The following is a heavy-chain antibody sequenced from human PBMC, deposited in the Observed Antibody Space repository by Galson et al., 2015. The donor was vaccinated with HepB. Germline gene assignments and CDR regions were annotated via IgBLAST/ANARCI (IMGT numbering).Heavy chain of an antibody. CDR1: GFTFSDYW. D-gene: IGHD5-18*01. CDR2: IKQDGSEK. Sequence: LRLSCAASGFTFSDYWMSWVRQAPGKGLEWVANIKQDGSEKDYVDSVKGRFTISRDNAKNSVFLQMNSLRAEDTSVYYCARAQGYSYGYMYFFDFWGQGTLVTVSS. J-gene: IGHJ4*02. V-gene: IGHV3-7*01. CDR3: ARAQGYSYGYMYFFDF.